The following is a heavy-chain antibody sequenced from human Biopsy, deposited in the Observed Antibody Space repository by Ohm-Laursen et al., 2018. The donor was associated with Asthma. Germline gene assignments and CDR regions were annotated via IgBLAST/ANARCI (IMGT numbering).Heavy chain of an antibody. CDR1: GYTFNSAG. CDR2: ISVYNGNT. J-gene: IGHJ6*02. CDR3: ARAADYSHYYGIDV. Sequence: SVKVSCKTSGYTFNSAGITWVRQASGQGLEWMGWISVYNGNTKVAQKLQDRVTMITDTSTSTAYMELRSLRSDDTAVYFCARAADYSHYYGIDVWGQGTTVTVS. V-gene: IGHV1-18*01. D-gene: IGHD3-10*01.